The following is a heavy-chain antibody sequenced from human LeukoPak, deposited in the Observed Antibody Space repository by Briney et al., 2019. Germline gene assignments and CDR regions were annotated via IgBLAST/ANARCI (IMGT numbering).Heavy chain of an antibody. J-gene: IGHJ4*02. D-gene: IGHD2-15*01. Sequence: GASVKVSCKASGYTFTGYYMHWVRQAPGQGLEWMGWINPNSGGTNYAQKFQGRVTMTRDTSISTAYMELSRLRSDDTAVYYCASRYCSGGSCYPGPWNYWGQGTLVTVSS. CDR2: INPNSGGT. CDR1: GYTFTGYY. V-gene: IGHV1-2*02. CDR3: ASRYCSGGSCYPGPWNY.